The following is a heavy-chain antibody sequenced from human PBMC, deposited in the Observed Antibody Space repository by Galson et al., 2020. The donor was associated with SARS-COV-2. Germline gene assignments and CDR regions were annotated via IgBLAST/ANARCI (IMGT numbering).Heavy chain of an antibody. J-gene: IGHJ6*02. CDR1: GGSFSNYY. V-gene: IGHV4-34*01. CDR3: ARGNVRQWLGDYFYNGLDV. D-gene: IGHD6-19*01. CDR2: INHSGST. Sequence: ETSETLSLTCAVYGGSFSNYYWSWIRQPPGKGLEWIGEINHSGSTNYNPSLKSRVTTSVDTSKNQFSLKLSSVTAADTAVYYCARGNVRQWLGDYFYNGLDVWGQGTTVTVSS.